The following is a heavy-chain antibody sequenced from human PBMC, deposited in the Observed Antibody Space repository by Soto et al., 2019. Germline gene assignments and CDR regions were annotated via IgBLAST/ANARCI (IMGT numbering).Heavy chain of an antibody. CDR2: IKSKTDGGTT. D-gene: IGHD4-17*01. Sequence: GGSQRHRWAAAGFTFGNVGRSWVLQTPGKGLEWVGRIKSKTDGGTTAYAAPVKGRFTISRDDSKNTLYLQMNSLKTEDTAVYYCTTFDYGDYGWPQIDYWGQGTLVTGSS. CDR1: GFTFGNVG. J-gene: IGHJ4*02. CDR3: TTFDYGDYGWPQIDY. V-gene: IGHV3-15*07.